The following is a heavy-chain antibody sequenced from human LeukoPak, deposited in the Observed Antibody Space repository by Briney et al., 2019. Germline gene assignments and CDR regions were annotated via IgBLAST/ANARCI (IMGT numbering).Heavy chain of an antibody. CDR1: GFTLSSYS. V-gene: IGHV3-48*04. J-gene: IGHJ6*02. CDR2: ISASSSTI. CDR3: ARDPTVPYYYYGMDV. Sequence: GGSLRLSCAASGFTLSSYSMNWVRQAPGKGLEWISYISASSSTIYYAGSVKGRFTISRDNTRNSLDLQMNSLRVEDTAVYYCARDPTVPYYYYGMDVWGQGTTVTVSS.